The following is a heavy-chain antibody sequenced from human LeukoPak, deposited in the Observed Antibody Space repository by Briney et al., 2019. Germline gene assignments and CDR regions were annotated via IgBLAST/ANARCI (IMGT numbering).Heavy chain of an antibody. CDR1: GFTFSSYE. Sequence: PGGSLRLSCAASGFTFSSYEMNWVRQAPGKGLEWVSYISSSGSTIYYADSVKGRFTISRDNAKNSLYLQMNSLRAEDTAVYYCAGDRYYGSGSYVSYWGQGTLVTVSS. V-gene: IGHV3-48*03. CDR2: ISSSGSTI. J-gene: IGHJ4*02. CDR3: AGDRYYGSGSYVSY. D-gene: IGHD3-10*01.